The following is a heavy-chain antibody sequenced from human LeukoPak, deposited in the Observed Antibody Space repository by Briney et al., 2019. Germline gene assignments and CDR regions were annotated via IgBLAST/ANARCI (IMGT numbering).Heavy chain of an antibody. CDR3: ARDSYTQQLEDY. CDR2: IKQDGSEK. J-gene: IGHJ4*02. CDR1: GFTISSYW. Sequence: GGSLRLSCAASGFTISSYWMSWVRQAPGKGLEWVANIKQDGSEKYYVDSVKGRFTISRDNAKNSLYLQMTSLRAEDTAVYYCARDSYTQQLEDYWGQGTLVTVSS. D-gene: IGHD6-13*01. V-gene: IGHV3-7*01.